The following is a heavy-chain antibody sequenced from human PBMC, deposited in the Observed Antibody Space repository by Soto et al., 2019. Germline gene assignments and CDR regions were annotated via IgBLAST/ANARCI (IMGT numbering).Heavy chain of an antibody. Sequence: PSETLSLTCTVSGGSISSGDYYWSWIRQHPGKGLEWIGYIYYSGSTHYSSSLKSRVTMSIDTSKNQFPLKLTSVTAADTAVYYCARLSSIDSSGYYLDYWGQGTLVT. D-gene: IGHD3-22*01. J-gene: IGHJ4*02. CDR3: ARLSSIDSSGYYLDY. V-gene: IGHV4-31*03. CDR1: GGSISSGDYY. CDR2: IYYSGST.